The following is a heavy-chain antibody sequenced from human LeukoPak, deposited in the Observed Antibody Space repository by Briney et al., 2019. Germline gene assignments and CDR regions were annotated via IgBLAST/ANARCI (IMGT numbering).Heavy chain of an antibody. CDR1: RFIFSSYG. D-gene: IGHD2-21*01. Sequence: GGSLRLSCAASRFIFSSYGMHWVRQAPGKGLEWVAVTSYDGSNQYYTDSVKGRFTISRDNSKNTLYLQMNSLRAEDTAVYYCAKDIAAGPFYNYGLDVWGQGTTVTVSS. CDR3: AKDIAAGPFYNYGLDV. CDR2: TSYDGSNQ. V-gene: IGHV3-30*18. J-gene: IGHJ6*02.